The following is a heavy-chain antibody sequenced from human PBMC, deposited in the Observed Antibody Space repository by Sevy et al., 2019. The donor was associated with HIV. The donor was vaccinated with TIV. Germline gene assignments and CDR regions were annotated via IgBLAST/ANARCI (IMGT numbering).Heavy chain of an antibody. Sequence: SETLSLTCTVSGASITTYYWSWFRQPAGKGLEWIGRMHSGGNTNYNPSLPGRVTMSLDTSKNQFSLTLDFVTAADAAVYYCARDTGKNYWGQRILVTVSS. CDR1: GASITTYY. J-gene: IGHJ4*02. D-gene: IGHD2-8*02. V-gene: IGHV4-4*07. CDR2: MHSGGNT. CDR3: ARDTGKNY.